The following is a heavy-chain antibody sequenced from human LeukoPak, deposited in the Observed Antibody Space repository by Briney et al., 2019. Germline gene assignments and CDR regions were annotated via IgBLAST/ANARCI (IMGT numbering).Heavy chain of an antibody. CDR2: IYSDGST. CDR1: GFTVSSSY. CDR3: AQTGDKYGSFEY. J-gene: IGHJ4*02. Sequence: GGSLRLSCAASGFTVSSSYMSWVRQAPGKGREWVSIIYSDGSTYYADSVKGRFTISRDNSKNTLSLQMNSLRAEDTAVYYCAQTGDKYGSFEYWGQGTLVTVSS. V-gene: IGHV3-53*01. D-gene: IGHD3-10*01.